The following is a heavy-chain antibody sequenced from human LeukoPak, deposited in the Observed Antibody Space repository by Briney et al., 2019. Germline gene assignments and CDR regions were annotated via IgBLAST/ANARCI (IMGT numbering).Heavy chain of an antibody. V-gene: IGHV3-30*04. CDR2: ISYDGSNK. D-gene: IGHD2-2*01. CDR1: GFTFSSYA. CDR3: ARQYCSSTSCYDYYYYGMDV. Sequence: GGSLRLSCAASGFTFSSYAMHWVRQAPGKGLEWVAVISYDGSNKYYADSVKGRFTISRDNSKNTLYLQVNSLRAEDTAVYYCARQYCSSTSCYDYYYYGMDVWGKGTTVTVSS. J-gene: IGHJ6*04.